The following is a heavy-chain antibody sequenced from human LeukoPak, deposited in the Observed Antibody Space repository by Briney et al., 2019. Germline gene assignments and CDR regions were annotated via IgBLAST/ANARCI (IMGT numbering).Heavy chain of an antibody. CDR1: GFTFSSYW. CDR2: INHNGNVN. Sequence: PGGSLRLSCAASGFTFSSYWMNWARQAPGKGLEWVASINHNGNVNYYVDSVKGRFTISRDNAKNTLYLHMSSLRVEDTAVYYCARDMNGLTWGQGTLVTVSS. D-gene: IGHD1-1*01. J-gene: IGHJ5*02. CDR3: ARDMNGLT. V-gene: IGHV3-7*01.